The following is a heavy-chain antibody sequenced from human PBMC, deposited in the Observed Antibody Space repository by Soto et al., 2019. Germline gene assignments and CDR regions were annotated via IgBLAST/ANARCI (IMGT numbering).Heavy chain of an antibody. D-gene: IGHD2-21*01. CDR2: ITGDGYTT. V-gene: IGHV3-23*01. J-gene: IGHJ5*02. CDR1: GFTFTNYV. CDR3: AKGSSRDGYS. Sequence: GGSLRLSCAASGFTFTNYVMTWVRQAPGKGLEWVSSITGDGYTTFYADSVKGRFTISRDNPKNTLFLQLNSLRAEDTAIYYCAKGSSRDGYSWGQGTLVTVPS.